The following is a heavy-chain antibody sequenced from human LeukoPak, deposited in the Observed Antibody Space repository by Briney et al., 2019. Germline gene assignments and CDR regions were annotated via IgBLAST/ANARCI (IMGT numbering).Heavy chain of an antibody. CDR3: ARGGSPIFYYYIDV. CDR1: GYTFTDYF. V-gene: IGHV1-2*02. CDR2: INPNSGGT. D-gene: IGHD2-21*01. Sequence: ASVKVSCKASGYTFTDYFMHWVRQAPGQGLEWMGWINPNSGGTNYAQRFQGRVTMTRDTSITTAYMELSRLRSDDTAVYYCARGGSPIFYYYIDVWGKGTTVTFSS. J-gene: IGHJ6*03.